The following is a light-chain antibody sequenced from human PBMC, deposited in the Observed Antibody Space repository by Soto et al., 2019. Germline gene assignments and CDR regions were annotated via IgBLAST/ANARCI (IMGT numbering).Light chain of an antibody. J-gene: IGKJ1*01. Sequence: IQLTQSQSFLSASVGDRVTVTCRASQGISSDLGWYQQKPGNAPKLLIYAASSLQSGVPSRFSGSGSGTDFTLTISSLQPEDFATYYCLQYYNYPPTFGQGTKVDTK. CDR3: LQYYNYPPT. CDR2: AAS. V-gene: IGKV1-6*01. CDR1: QGISSD.